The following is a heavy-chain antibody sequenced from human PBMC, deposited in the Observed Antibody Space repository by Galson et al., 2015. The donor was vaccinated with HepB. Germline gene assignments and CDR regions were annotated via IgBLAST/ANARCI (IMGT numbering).Heavy chain of an antibody. CDR1: GYTFTSYA. CDR2: INAGNGNT. V-gene: IGHV1-3*01. J-gene: IGHJ4*02. Sequence: SVKVSCKASGYTFTSYAMHWVRQAPGQRLEWMRWINAGNGNTKYSQKFQGRVTITRDTSASTAYMELSSLRSEDTAVYYCARVSRIVVVPAAMGSLFDYWGQGTLVTVSS. CDR3: ARVSRIVVVPAAMGSLFDY. D-gene: IGHD2-2*01.